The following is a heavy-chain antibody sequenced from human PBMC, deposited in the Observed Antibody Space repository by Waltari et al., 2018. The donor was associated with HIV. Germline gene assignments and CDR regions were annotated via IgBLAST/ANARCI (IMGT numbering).Heavy chain of an antibody. J-gene: IGHJ2*01. V-gene: IGHV3-72*01. CDR1: GFTFSDHY. CDR2: TRNKANSYIT. CDR3: AREWSLDTAMVHWYFDL. Sequence: EVQLVESGGGLVQPGGSLRLSCAASGFTFSDHYMDWVSQAPGKGLEWVGRTRNKANSYITQYAASVKGRFTISRDDSKNSLYLQMNRLKTEDTAVYYCAREWSLDTAMVHWYFDLWGRGTLVTVSS. D-gene: IGHD5-18*01.